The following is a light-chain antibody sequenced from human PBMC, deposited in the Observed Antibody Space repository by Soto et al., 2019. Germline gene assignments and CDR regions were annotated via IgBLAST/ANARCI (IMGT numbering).Light chain of an antibody. CDR1: QDITFY. CDR3: QHYDNLPYT. V-gene: IGKV1-33*01. J-gene: IGKJ2*01. Sequence: DIQLTQSPSSLSASVGDSVTITCQASQDITFYLNWYQQRPGKAPRLLIYDASSLQPGVPSRFSGSGSGTDFTFTINSLQTEDVASYYCQHYDNLPYTFGQGTKLEIK. CDR2: DAS.